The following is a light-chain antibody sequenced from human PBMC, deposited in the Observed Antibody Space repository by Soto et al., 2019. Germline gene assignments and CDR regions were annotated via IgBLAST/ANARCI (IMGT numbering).Light chain of an antibody. CDR2: IND. CDR3: AAWDDSLNAL. J-gene: IGLJ1*01. Sequence: QSGLAQPPSSSGTPWQRITISCSGSSSNIGDNPVNWYQQLPGAAPKLLIYINDQRPSGVPDRFSGSKSGTSASLAISGLQPEDEADYYCAAWDDSLNALFGTGTKVTVL. CDR1: SSNIGDNP. V-gene: IGLV1-44*01.